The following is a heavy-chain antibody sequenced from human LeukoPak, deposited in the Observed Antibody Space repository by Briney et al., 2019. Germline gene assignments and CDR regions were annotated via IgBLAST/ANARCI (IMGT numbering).Heavy chain of an antibody. CDR2: ITGGGSTT. D-gene: IGHD3-22*01. J-gene: IGHJ4*02. CDR3: ARGFPDSSGYDY. V-gene: IGHV3-23*01. CDR1: GFTFNTFV. Sequence: GGSLRLSCATSGFTFNTFVMSWVRQAPGKGLDWVSSITGGGSTTYYADSVRGRFTISRDNSKNTLYLQMNSLRAEDTAVYYCARGFPDSSGYDYWGQGTLVTVSS.